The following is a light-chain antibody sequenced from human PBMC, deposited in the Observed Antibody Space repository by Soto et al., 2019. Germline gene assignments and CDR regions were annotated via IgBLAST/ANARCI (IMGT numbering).Light chain of an antibody. CDR2: DVT. Sequence: QSALTQPASVSGSPGQSITISCTGTSSDVGGYNYVSWYQQHPGKAPKLMIYDVTNRPSGVSNRFSGSKSGNTDSLTISGLQAEDEADYYCSSYTSRSTPLVFGGGTKLTVL. CDR1: SSDVGGYNY. V-gene: IGLV2-14*01. CDR3: SSYTSRSTPLV. J-gene: IGLJ3*02.